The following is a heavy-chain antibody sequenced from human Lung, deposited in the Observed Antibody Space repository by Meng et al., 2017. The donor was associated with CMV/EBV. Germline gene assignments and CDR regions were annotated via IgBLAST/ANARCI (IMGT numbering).Heavy chain of an antibody. J-gene: IGHJ5*02. CDR1: GFTFSSFA. Sequence: GESLKISCAASGFTFSSFAMHWVRQAPGKGLEWVAVISYNGFNEYYADSVKGQFTISRDNSKNTLSLQMNSLRAEDTALYYCVRGQLFCSGGSCYQHFDPWGHGTXVTVSS. CDR3: VRGQLFCSGGSCYQHFDP. V-gene: IGHV3-30-3*01. D-gene: IGHD2-15*01. CDR2: ISYNGFNE.